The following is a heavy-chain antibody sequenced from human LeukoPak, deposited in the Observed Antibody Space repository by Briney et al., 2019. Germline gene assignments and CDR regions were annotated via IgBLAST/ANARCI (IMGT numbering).Heavy chain of an antibody. V-gene: IGHV1-2*02. D-gene: IGHD1-26*01. CDR3: ARDIGRYSGSYPDY. Sequence: SVKVSCKASGYTFTGYYMHWVRQAPGQGLEWMGWINPNSGGTNYAQKFQGRVTMTRDTSISTAYMELSRLRSDDTAVYYCARDIGRYSGSYPDYWGQGTLVTVSS. CDR2: INPNSGGT. CDR1: GYTFTGYY. J-gene: IGHJ4*02.